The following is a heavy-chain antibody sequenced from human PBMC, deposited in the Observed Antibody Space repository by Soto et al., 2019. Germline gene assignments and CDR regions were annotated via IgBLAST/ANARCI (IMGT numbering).Heavy chain of an antibody. J-gene: IGHJ5*02. D-gene: IGHD5-18*01. V-gene: IGHV3-23*01. CDR3: AKDRSVDTRDWFDP. CDR2: ISGSGGST. CDR1: GFTFGTYA. Sequence: GGSLRLSCAASGFTFGTYAMNWVRQAPGKGLEWVSGISGSGGSTYYADSVKGRFTISRDNSKNTLYLQMNSLRADDTAVYYCAKDRSVDTRDWFDPWGQGTLVTVSS.